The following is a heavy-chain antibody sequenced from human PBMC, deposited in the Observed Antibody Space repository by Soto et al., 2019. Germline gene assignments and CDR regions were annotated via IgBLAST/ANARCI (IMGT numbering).Heavy chain of an antibody. CDR1: GGSISGSYYY. V-gene: IGHV4-39*02. J-gene: IGHJ6*02. Sequence: TLSLTCAVSGGSISGSYYYWGWLRQSPGKGPEWIGSVFYTGFTSYNPSLESRVSVSVDTSKNQFSLKVSGVSAADTAVYYCAREDIVVVPAARDYYYYGMDVWGQGTTVTVSS. D-gene: IGHD2-2*01. CDR3: AREDIVVVPAARDYYYYGMDV. CDR2: VFYTGFT.